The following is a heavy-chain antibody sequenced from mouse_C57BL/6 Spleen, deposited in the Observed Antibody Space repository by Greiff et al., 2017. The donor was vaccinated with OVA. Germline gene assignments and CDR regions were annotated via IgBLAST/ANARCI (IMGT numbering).Heavy chain of an antibody. CDR3: ATLYDSPFAY. D-gene: IGHD2-3*01. V-gene: IGHV2-6*01. CDR2: IWGVGST. Sequence: QVQLQQSGPGLVAPSQSLSITCTVSGFSLTSYGVDWVRQSPGKGLEWLGVIWGVGSTNYNSALKSRLSISKDNSKSQVFLKMNSLQTDDTAMYYCATLYDSPFAYWGQGTLVTVSA. J-gene: IGHJ3*01. CDR1: GFSLTSYG.